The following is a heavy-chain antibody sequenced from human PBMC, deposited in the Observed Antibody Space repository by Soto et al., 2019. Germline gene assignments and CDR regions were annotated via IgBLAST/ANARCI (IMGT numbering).Heavy chain of an antibody. CDR3: ARGAPYCGGDCLNFDY. Sequence: QVQLVQSGAEVKKPGASVKVSCKASGYTITSYDINWVRQATGQGLEWMGWMNPNSGNTGYAQKFQGRVTMTRNTSISTAYMELSSLRSEDTAVYYCARGAPYCGGDCLNFDYWGQGTLVTVSS. CDR1: GYTITSYD. CDR2: MNPNSGNT. D-gene: IGHD2-21*02. J-gene: IGHJ4*02. V-gene: IGHV1-8*01.